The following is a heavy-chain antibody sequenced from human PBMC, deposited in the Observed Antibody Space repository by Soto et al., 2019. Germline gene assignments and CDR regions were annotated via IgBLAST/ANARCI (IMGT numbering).Heavy chain of an antibody. CDR3: AKEHIVLMVYANDY. Sequence: EVQLLESGGGLVQPGGSLRLSCAASGCTFSSYAMSWVRQAPGKGLEWVSAISGSGGSTYDADSVKGRFTISRDNSKNTLYLQKNSLRAEDMAVYYCAKEHIVLMVYANDYWGQGTLVTVS. CDR2: ISGSGGST. V-gene: IGHV3-23*01. CDR1: GCTFSSYA. D-gene: IGHD2-8*01. J-gene: IGHJ4*02.